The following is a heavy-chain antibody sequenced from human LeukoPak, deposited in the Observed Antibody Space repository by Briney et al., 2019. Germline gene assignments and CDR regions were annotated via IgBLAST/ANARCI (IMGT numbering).Heavy chain of an antibody. CDR2: INPNSGGT. Sequence: ASVNVSCKASGYTFTGYYMHWVRQAPGQGLEWMGWINPNSGGTNYAQKFQGRVTMTRDTSISTAYMELSRLRSDDTAVYYCARGPGYYDSSGYPNNGIDYWGQGTLVTVSS. V-gene: IGHV1-2*02. D-gene: IGHD3-22*01. CDR3: ARGPGYYDSSGYPNNGIDY. CDR1: GYTFTGYY. J-gene: IGHJ4*02.